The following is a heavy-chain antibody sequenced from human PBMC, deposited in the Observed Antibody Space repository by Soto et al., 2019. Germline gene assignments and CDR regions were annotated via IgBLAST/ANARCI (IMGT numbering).Heavy chain of an antibody. CDR2: ISSSSSVI. Sequence: GGSLRLSCAASGFTFSNYAMTWARQAPGKELEWVSYISSSSSVIDYADSVKGRFTVSRDNARNSLYLQMNSLRAEDTAVYYCARDLSWGSNWYYYMDVWGKGTTVTVSS. CDR3: ARDLSWGSNWYYYMDV. V-gene: IGHV3-48*01. D-gene: IGHD7-27*01. J-gene: IGHJ6*03. CDR1: GFTFSNYA.